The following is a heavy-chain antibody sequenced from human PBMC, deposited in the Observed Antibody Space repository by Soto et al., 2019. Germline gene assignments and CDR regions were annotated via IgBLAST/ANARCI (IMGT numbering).Heavy chain of an antibody. D-gene: IGHD2-15*01. V-gene: IGHV4-31*03. J-gene: IGHJ4*02. Sequence: QVQLQESGPGLVKPSQTLSLTCTVSGGSISSGTYYWTWVRQRPGEGLEWIGFISHSGRTYYNPSLKSRAAISVDTSENQFSLRLSSVTDADTAVYFCARDSDYCTAGSCYGNFDFWGQGTLVTVSS. CDR1: GGSISSGTYY. CDR2: ISHSGRT. CDR3: ARDSDYCTAGSCYGNFDF.